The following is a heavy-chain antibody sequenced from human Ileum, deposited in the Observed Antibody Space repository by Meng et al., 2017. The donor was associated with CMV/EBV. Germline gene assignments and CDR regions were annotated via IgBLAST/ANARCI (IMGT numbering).Heavy chain of an antibody. CDR2: MNPNSGNT. V-gene: IGHV1-8*01. CDR1: GYTFTSYD. D-gene: IGHD2-2*01. J-gene: IGHJ3*02. CDR3: ARGGLPEVVPAAKRSPFDI. Sequence: ASVKVSCKASGYTFTSYDINWVRQATGQGLEWLGWMNPNSGNTGYAQKFQGRVTMTRNTSINTAYMELSSLRSADTAVYYCARGGLPEVVPAAKRSPFDIWGQGTMVTVSS.